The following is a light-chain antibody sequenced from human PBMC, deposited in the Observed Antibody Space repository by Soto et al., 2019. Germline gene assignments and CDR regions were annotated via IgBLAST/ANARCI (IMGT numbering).Light chain of an antibody. CDR1: QSISSW. CDR2: KAS. Sequence: GDRFTITCRASQSISSWLAWYQQKPGKAPKLLIYKASNLKSGVPSRFSGSGSGTEFTLTISSLQPDDFATYYCQQYNTWTFGQGTKL. J-gene: IGKJ1*01. V-gene: IGKV1-5*03. CDR3: QQYNTWT.